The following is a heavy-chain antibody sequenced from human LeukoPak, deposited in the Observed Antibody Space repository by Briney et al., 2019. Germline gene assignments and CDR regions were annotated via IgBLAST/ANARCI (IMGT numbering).Heavy chain of an antibody. CDR1: GFTFSSYS. CDR3: ARGSPITIRYFDWLLKYYFDY. D-gene: IGHD3-9*01. J-gene: IGHJ4*02. CDR2: ISSSSSYI. V-gene: IGHV3-21*01. Sequence: GGSLRLSCAASGFTFSSYSMNWVRQAPGKGLEWVSSISSSSSYIYYADSVKGRFTISRDNAKNSLYLQMNSLRAEDTAVYYCARGSPITIRYFDWLLKYYFDYWGQGTLVTVSS.